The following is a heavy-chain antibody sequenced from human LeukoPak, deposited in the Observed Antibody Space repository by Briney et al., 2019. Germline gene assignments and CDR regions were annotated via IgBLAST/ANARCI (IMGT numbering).Heavy chain of an antibody. Sequence: SGTLSLTCAVSGDSISSSNWWSWVRPPPGQGLEWIGEIYHSGSTNYNPSLKSRVTISVDKSNNQFSLKLSSVTAADTAVYYCARGYYFDYWGQGTLVTVSS. J-gene: IGHJ4*02. V-gene: IGHV4-4*02. CDR3: ARGYYFDY. CDR1: GDSISSSNW. CDR2: IYHSGST.